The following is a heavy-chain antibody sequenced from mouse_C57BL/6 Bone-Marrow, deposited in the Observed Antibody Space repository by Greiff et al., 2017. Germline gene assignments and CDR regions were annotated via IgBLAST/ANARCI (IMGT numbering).Heavy chain of an antibody. CDR2: IDPSDSYT. J-gene: IGHJ3*01. V-gene: IGHV1-69*01. D-gene: IGHD3-3*01. CDR1: GYTFTSYW. Sequence: QVQLQQSGAELVMPGASVKLSCKASGYTFTSYWMHWVKQRPGQGLEWIGEIDPSDSYTNYNQKFKGKSTLTVDESSSTAYMQLSSLTSEDSAVYYCARRRENVWFAYWGQGTLVTVSA. CDR3: ARRRENVWFAY.